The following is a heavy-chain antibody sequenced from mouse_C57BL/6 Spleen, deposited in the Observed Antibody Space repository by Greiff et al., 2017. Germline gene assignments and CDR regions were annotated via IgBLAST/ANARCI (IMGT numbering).Heavy chain of an antibody. J-gene: IGHJ1*03. Sequence: QVQLQQSGAELVRPGTSVKVSCKASGYAFTNYLIEWVKQRPGQGLEWIGVINPGSGGTNYNEKFKGKATLTADKSSSTAYMQLSSLTSEDSAVYFCARDGSSYGYVDVWGTGTTVTVSS. CDR3: ARDGSSYGYVDV. V-gene: IGHV1-54*01. CDR1: GYAFTNYL. CDR2: INPGSGGT. D-gene: IGHD1-1*01.